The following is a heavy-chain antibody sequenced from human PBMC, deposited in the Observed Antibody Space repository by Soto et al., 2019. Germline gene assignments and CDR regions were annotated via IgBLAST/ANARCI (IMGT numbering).Heavy chain of an antibody. V-gene: IGHV1-18*01. CDR3: ARGIGSSEYFDP. J-gene: IGHJ5*02. Sequence: QVQLVQSGAEVKKPGASVKVSCKASGYTFTSYGIIRVRQAPGQGLEWMGWISAYNGNTNYAQKLQGRVTTTTDTTTITADMELSSLRSDDTAVYFCARGIGSSEYFDPWSQGTLVTVSS. CDR1: GYTFTSYG. CDR2: ISAYNGNT. D-gene: IGHD1-26*01.